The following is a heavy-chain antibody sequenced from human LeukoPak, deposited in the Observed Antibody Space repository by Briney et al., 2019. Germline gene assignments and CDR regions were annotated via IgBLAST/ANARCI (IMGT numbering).Heavy chain of an antibody. Sequence: GGSLRLSCAASGFTFSSYGMHWVRQAPGKGLEWVAIIGYDGSNQYYADSVKGRFTISRDNSKNTLYLQVNSLRAEDTAVYYCARDGSFWRGYPYYFDYWGQGTLVTVSS. J-gene: IGHJ4*02. CDR1: GFTFSSYG. D-gene: IGHD3-3*01. V-gene: IGHV3-33*01. CDR2: IGYDGSNQ. CDR3: ARDGSFWRGYPYYFDY.